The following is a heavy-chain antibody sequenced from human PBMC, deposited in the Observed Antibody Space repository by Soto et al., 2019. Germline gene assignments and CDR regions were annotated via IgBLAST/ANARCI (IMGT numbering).Heavy chain of an antibody. J-gene: IGHJ5*02. D-gene: IGHD6-13*01. Sequence: QVQLQQWGAGLLKPSETLSLTCAVYGGSFSGYYWSWIRQPPGKGLEWIGEINHSGSTNYNPSLKSRVTISVDTSKNQFSLKLSSVTAADTAVYYCARGPRFRPVSGIAAAGTGAGRWFDPWGQGTLVTVSS. CDR3: ARGPRFRPVSGIAAAGTGAGRWFDP. CDR1: GGSFSGYY. CDR2: INHSGST. V-gene: IGHV4-34*01.